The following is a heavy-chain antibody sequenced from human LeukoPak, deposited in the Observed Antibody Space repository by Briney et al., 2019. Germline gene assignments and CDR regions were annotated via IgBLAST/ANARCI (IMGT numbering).Heavy chain of an antibody. CDR1: GGSISSYY. CDR3: ARVGSDDYGDYYFDY. Sequence: SETLSLTCTVSGGSISSYYWSRIRQPPGKGLEWIGYIYYSGSTNYNPSLKSRVTISVDTSKNQFSLKLSSVTAADTAVYYCARVGSDDYGDYYFDYWGQGTLVTVSS. D-gene: IGHD4-17*01. J-gene: IGHJ4*02. CDR2: IYYSGST. V-gene: IGHV4-59*01.